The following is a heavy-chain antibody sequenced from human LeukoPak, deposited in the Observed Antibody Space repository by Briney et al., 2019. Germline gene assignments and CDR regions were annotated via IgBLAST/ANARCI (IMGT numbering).Heavy chain of an antibody. CDR2: ISSSSFYM. Sequence: GGSLRLSCAASGFTFSRYRMIWVRHAPGGGREGVSYISSSSFYMYYADSVKGRFASSRDNAKNSLYLHMNSLRAEDTAVYYCARTMTTVTTYDFGLDYWGQGTLVTVSS. CDR1: GFTFSRYR. D-gene: IGHD4-17*01. J-gene: IGHJ4*02. CDR3: ARTMTTVTTYDFGLDY. V-gene: IGHV3-21*01.